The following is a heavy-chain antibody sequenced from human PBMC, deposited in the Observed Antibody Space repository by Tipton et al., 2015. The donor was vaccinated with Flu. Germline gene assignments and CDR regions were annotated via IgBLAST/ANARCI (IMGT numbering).Heavy chain of an antibody. CDR3: VRPPYNSGISRGWFDP. J-gene: IGHJ5*02. CDR2: ISDDGTNT. D-gene: IGHD3-10*01. Sequence: QLVQSGGGVVEPGKSLRLSCAASGFTFRTYAMHWVRQSPGKGLEWLAIISDDGTNTFHADSVQGRFTISRDNAKNTLFLQMDNLRVDDTAVYYCVRPPYNSGISRGWFDPWGQGTLVTVSS. V-gene: IGHV3-30-3*01. CDR1: GFTFRTYA.